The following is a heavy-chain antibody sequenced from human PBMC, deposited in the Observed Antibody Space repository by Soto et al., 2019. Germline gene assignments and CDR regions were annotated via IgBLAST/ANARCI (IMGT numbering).Heavy chain of an antibody. Sequence: SLKVSCKASGCTFSSYTISWVRQAPGQGLEWMGRIIPILGKANYAQKFQGRVTITADTSTRTAYMELSSLRSDDTPAYYCARETAVPRLFPFEGHDYHYYQDVWGKGSSVTVS. CDR3: ARETAVPRLFPFEGHDYHYYQDV. CDR2: IIPILGKA. CDR1: GCTFSSYT. V-gene: IGHV1-69*08. D-gene: IGHD4-4*01. J-gene: IGHJ6*03.